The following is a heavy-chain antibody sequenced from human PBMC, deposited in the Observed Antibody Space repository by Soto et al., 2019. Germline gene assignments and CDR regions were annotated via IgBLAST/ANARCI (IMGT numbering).Heavy chain of an antibody. Sequence: QLVESGGGVVQPGKSLRLSCAGSGFTFGSFAMHWVRQAPGKGLEWVAVISFHGRHQYYADSVKGRFTISRDNSNNTVYLQLSSLTLEATAVYYCAKGLGSSGWEYFDHWGQGTLVTVSS. CDR3: AKGLGSSGWEYFDH. V-gene: IGHV3-30*18. CDR1: GFTFGSFA. J-gene: IGHJ4*02. CDR2: ISFHGRHQ. D-gene: IGHD6-19*01.